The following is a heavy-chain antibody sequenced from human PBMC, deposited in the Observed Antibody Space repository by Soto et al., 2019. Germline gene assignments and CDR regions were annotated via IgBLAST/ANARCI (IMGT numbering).Heavy chain of an antibody. V-gene: IGHV3-23*01. CDR3: AKVTVVVVAATRAFDI. J-gene: IGHJ3*02. CDR2: ISGSGGST. D-gene: IGHD2-15*01. CDR1: GFTFSSYA. Sequence: GGSLRLSCAASGFTFSSYAMSWVRQAPGKGLEWVSAISGSGGSTYYADSVKGRFTISRDNSKNTLYLQMNSLRAEDTAVYYCAKVTVVVVAATRAFDIWGQGTMVTVSS.